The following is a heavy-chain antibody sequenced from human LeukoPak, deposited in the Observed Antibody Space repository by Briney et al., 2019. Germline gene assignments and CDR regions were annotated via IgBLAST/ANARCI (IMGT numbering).Heavy chain of an antibody. CDR3: AKGVSGWYTAVAGSPYYYYGMDV. J-gene: IGHJ6*02. D-gene: IGHD6-19*01. V-gene: IGHV3-9*01. CDR2: ISWNSGSI. CDR1: GFTFDDYA. Sequence: PGGSLRLSCAASGFTFDDYAMHWVRQAPGKGLEWVPGISWNSGSIGYADSVKGRFTISRDNAKNSLYLQMNSLRAEDTALYYCAKGVSGWYTAVAGSPYYYYGMDVWGQGTTVTVSS.